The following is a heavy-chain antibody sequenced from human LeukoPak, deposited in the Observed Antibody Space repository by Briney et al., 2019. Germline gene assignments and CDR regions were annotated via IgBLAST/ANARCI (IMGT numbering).Heavy chain of an antibody. CDR1: GFTFSSYA. Sequence: QVQLVESGGGVVQPGRSLRLSCVTTGFTFSSYAMHWVRQVPGKGLERVAVISYDGSNKYYADSVKGRFTISRDNSKNTLYLQMNSLRAEDTAVYYCARDLAGYSSSWYVDYWGQGTLVTVSS. D-gene: IGHD6-13*01. V-gene: IGHV3-30-3*01. J-gene: IGHJ4*02. CDR2: ISYDGSNK. CDR3: ARDLAGYSSSWYVDY.